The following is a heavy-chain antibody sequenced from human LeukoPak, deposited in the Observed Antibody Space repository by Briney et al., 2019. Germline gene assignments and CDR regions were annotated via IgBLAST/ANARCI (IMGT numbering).Heavy chain of an antibody. J-gene: IGHJ3*02. CDR3: AKGPMVRGVCGLWGAFDI. D-gene: IGHD3-10*01. CDR1: GFTFSSYA. Sequence: PGGSLRLSCAAPGFTFSSYAMSWVRQAPGKGLEWVSAISGSGGSTYYADSVKGRFTISRDNSKNTLYLQMNSLRAEDTAVYYCAKGPMVRGVCGLWGAFDIWGQGTMVTVSS. CDR2: ISGSGGST. V-gene: IGHV3-23*01.